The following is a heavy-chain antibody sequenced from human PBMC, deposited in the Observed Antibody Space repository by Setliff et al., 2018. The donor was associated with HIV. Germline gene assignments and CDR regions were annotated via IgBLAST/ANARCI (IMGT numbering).Heavy chain of an antibody. J-gene: IGHJ5*02. CDR3: ARDGNNYYDSSGYSNWFGP. Sequence: PSETLSLTCAVYGGSFSDNYWSWIRQPPGKGLEWIGYIYYSGSTNYNPSLKSRVTISIDTSKNQFSLKLSSVTAADTAVYYCARDGNNYYDSSGYSNWFGPWGQGTLVTVSS. CDR1: GGSFSDNY. CDR2: IYYSGST. D-gene: IGHD3-22*01. V-gene: IGHV4-59*12.